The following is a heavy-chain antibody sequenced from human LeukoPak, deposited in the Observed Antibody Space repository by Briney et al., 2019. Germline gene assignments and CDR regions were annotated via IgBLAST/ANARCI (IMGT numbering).Heavy chain of an antibody. Sequence: SETLSLTCTVSGGSISSYYWSWIRQPPGKGLEWIGYIYYSGSTNYNPSLKSRVTISVDTSENQFSLKLSSVTAADTAVYYCARELDWLIDYWGQGTLVTVSS. D-gene: IGHD3-9*01. CDR3: ARELDWLIDY. CDR2: IYYSGST. J-gene: IGHJ4*02. V-gene: IGHV4-59*01. CDR1: GGSISSYY.